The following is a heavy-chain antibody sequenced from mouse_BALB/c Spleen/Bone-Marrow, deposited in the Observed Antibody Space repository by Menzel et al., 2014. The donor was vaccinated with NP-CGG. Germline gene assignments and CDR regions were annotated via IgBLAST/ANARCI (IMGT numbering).Heavy chain of an antibody. CDR3: ARVYGWYFDV. Sequence: EVKLVESGGGLVQPGGSLKLSCVASGFTFSSYGMSWVRQTPDKWLELVATLNNNGGSTYYPDSVKGQFTISRDNDKNTLYLQMSSLKSEDTAMYYCARVYGWYFDVWGAGTTVTISS. D-gene: IGHD1-1*01. J-gene: IGHJ1*01. V-gene: IGHV5-6-3*01. CDR1: GFTFSSYG. CDR2: LNNNGGST.